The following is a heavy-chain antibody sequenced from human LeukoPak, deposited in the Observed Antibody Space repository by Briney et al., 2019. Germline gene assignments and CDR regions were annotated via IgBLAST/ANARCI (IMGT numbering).Heavy chain of an antibody. J-gene: IGHJ3*02. V-gene: IGHV3-23*01. CDR2: ISGSGGST. D-gene: IGHD3-22*01. CDR3: AKGNYYDSSGYYYEDAFDI. CDR1: GFTFSSYA. Sequence: PGGSLRLSCAASGFTFSSYAMSWVRQAPGKGLEWVSAISGSGGSTYYADSVKGRFTTSRDNSKNTLYLQMNSLRAEDTAVYYCAKGNYYDSSGYYYEDAFDIWGQGTMVTVSS.